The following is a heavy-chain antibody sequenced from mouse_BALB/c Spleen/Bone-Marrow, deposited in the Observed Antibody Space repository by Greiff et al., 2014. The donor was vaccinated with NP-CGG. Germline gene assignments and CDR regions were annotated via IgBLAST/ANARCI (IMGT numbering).Heavy chain of an antibody. Sequence: VMLVESGPGLVAPSQSLSITCTVSGFSLTDYGVSWTRQPPGKGLEWLGVIWGGGITYYNSPLKSRLSISKDNSKSQVFLKMYSLQTDDTAMYYCAKLNWDEGDYWGQGTTLTVSS. CDR1: GFSLTDYG. J-gene: IGHJ2*01. D-gene: IGHD4-1*01. V-gene: IGHV2-6-5*01. CDR2: IWGGGIT. CDR3: AKLNWDEGDY.